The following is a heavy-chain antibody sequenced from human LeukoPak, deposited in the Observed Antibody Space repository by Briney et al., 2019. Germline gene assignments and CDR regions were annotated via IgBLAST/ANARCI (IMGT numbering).Heavy chain of an antibody. V-gene: IGHV3-30*18. CDR3: AKDRLKTSRNYFDC. CDR2: ISYDGSNK. J-gene: IGHJ4*02. D-gene: IGHD4-11*01. Sequence: GGSLRLSCAASGFIFSGYGMHWVRQAPGKGLEWVAVISYDGSNKYYADSVKGRFTISRDNSENTLYLQMDSLRAEDTAVYYCAKDRLKTSRNYFDCWGQGTLVTVSS. CDR1: GFIFSGYG.